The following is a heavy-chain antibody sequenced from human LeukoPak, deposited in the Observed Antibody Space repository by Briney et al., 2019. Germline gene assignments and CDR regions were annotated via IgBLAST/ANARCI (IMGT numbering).Heavy chain of an antibody. CDR3: ASSDP. V-gene: IGHV4-39*01. CDR2: IYYSGST. CDR1: GGSISSSSYY. J-gene: IGHJ5*02. Sequence: SETLSLTCTVSGGSISSSSYYWGWIRQPPGKGLEWIGSIYYSGSTYYNPSLKSRVTISVDASKNQFSLKLSSVTAADTAVYYCASSDPWGQGTLVTVSS.